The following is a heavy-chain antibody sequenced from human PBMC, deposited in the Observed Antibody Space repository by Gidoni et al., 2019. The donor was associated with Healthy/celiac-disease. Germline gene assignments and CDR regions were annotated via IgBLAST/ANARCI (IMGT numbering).Heavy chain of an antibody. D-gene: IGHD6-13*01. CDR2: ISYDGSNK. J-gene: IGHJ4*02. V-gene: IGHV3-30-3*01. CDR1: GCTFRSSA. CDR3: ARENHSSSWYLGDY. Sequence: QVQLVESGGGVVHPGMSLRLSCAASGCTFRSSALHRVRQAPGKGLEWVAVISYDGSNKYYADSVKGRFTISRDNSKNTLYLQMNSLRAEDTAVYYCARENHSSSWYLGDYWGQGTLVTVSS.